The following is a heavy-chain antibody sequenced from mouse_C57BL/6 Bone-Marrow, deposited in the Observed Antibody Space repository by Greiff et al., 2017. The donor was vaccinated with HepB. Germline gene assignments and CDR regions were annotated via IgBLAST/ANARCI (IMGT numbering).Heavy chain of an antibody. Sequence: QVQLKESGAELARPGASVKLSCKASGYTFPSYGISWVKQRTGQGLEWIGEIYPRSGNTYYNEKFKGKATLTADKSSSTAYMELRSLTSEDSAVYFCARLRDGYYRYFDVWGTGTTVTVSS. J-gene: IGHJ1*03. CDR1: GYTFPSYG. CDR3: ARLRDGYYRYFDV. CDR2: IYPRSGNT. V-gene: IGHV1-81*01. D-gene: IGHD2-3*01.